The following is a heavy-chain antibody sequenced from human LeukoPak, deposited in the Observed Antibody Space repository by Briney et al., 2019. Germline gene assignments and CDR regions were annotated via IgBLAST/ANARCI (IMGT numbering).Heavy chain of an antibody. D-gene: IGHD3-9*01. V-gene: IGHV3-21*01. CDR2: ITSSGSSM. Sequence: PGGSLRLSCAGSGFTFSGYSLNWVRQAPGKGLEWVSSITSSGSSMYYADSVKGRFTISRDNAKNSLYLQMNSLRAEDTAVYYCARDSAPYYDILTGYYSHYYYYGMDVWGQGTTVTVSS. CDR1: GFTFSGYS. CDR3: ARDSAPYYDILTGYYSHYYYYGMDV. J-gene: IGHJ6*02.